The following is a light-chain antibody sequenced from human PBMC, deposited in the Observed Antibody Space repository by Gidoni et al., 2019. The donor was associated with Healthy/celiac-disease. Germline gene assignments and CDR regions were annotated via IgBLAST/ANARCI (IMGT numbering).Light chain of an antibody. Sequence: EIVLTQSPATLSLSPGERATLSCRASQSVSSYLAWYQQKPGQAPRLLIYDASNRATGIPARFSGSGSGTDFTLTISSLEPEDLAVYDCQQRSNWPPRYTFGQGTKLEIK. CDR3: QQRSNWPPRYT. J-gene: IGKJ2*01. CDR2: DAS. V-gene: IGKV3-11*01. CDR1: QSVSSY.